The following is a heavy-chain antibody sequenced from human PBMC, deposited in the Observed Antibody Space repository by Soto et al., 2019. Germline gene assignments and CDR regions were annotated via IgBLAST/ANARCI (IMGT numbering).Heavy chain of an antibody. CDR2: INPNSGGT. Sequence: ASVKVSCKASGYTFTGYYMHWVRQAPGQGLEWMGWINPNSGGTNYAQKFQGWVTMTRDTSISTAYMELSRLRSDDTAVYYCARDTQYGDLDYWGQVTLVSVSS. J-gene: IGHJ4*02. CDR1: GYTFTGYY. V-gene: IGHV1-2*04. CDR3: ARDTQYGDLDY. D-gene: IGHD4-17*01.